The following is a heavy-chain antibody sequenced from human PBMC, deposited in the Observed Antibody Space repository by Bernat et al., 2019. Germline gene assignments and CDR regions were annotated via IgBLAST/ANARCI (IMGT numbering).Heavy chain of an antibody. V-gene: IGHV3-66*01. CDR2: IYSGGST. CDR1: GFTVSNSY. D-gene: IGHD3-22*01. Sequence: EVQLVESGGGLVQAGGSLRLSCAASGFTVSNSYMTWVRQAPGKGLEWVSVIYSGGSTYYADSVKGRFTISRDNSKNTLYLQMNSLRAEDTAVYYCARDRSYDSSGRPLRAFDIWGQGTMVTVSS. CDR3: ARDRSYDSSGRPLRAFDI. J-gene: IGHJ3*02.